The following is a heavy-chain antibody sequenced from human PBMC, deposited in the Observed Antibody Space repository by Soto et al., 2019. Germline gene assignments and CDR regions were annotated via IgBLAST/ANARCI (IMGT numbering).Heavy chain of an antibody. CDR3: ARDGGATVVTPGLDY. V-gene: IGHV3-30*03. Sequence: GGSLRLSCAASGFTFSSYGMHWVRQAPGKGLEWVAVISYDGSNKYYADSVKGRFTISRDNSKNTLYLQMNSLRAEDTAVYYCARDGGATVVTPGLDYWGQGTLVTVSS. J-gene: IGHJ4*02. D-gene: IGHD1-26*01. CDR1: GFTFSSYG. CDR2: ISYDGSNK.